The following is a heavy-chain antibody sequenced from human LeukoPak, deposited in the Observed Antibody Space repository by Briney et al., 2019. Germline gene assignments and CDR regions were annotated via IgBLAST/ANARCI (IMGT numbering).Heavy chain of an antibody. CDR3: ARGKHYFDY. J-gene: IGHJ4*02. CDR1: GFTFSSYG. V-gene: IGHV3-33*01. Sequence: GGSLRLPCAASGFTFSSYGMHWVRQAPGKGLEWMAVIWYDGSNKYYADSVKGRFTISRDNSKNTLYLQMNSLRAEDTAVYYCARGKHYFDYWGQGTLVTVSS. CDR2: IWYDGSNK.